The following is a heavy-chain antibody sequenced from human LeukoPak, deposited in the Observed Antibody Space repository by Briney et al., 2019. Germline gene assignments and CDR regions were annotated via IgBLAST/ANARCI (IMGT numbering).Heavy chain of an antibody. V-gene: IGHV3-21*01. CDR1: GFTFSSYT. CDR3: ARDLTVTSTCWFDR. D-gene: IGHD4-11*01. CDR2: ITGRSTYI. Sequence: PGGSLRLSCAVSGFTFSSYTMNWFRQAPGKGLEWVSSITGRSTYIYYADSVKGRFTISRDNAKNSLYLQMNSLRAEDTAVYYCARDLTVTSTCWFDRWGQGTLVTVSS. J-gene: IGHJ5*02.